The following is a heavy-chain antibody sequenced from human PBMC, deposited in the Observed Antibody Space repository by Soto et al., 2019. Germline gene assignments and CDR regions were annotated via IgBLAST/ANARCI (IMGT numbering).Heavy chain of an antibody. Sequence: TXKVSFKASGCTFSSYRINWLRQAPGQGLEWVGGIVPTYRTADYAQKFQGRVTITADESARTAYMELRSLKSQDTAVYYCARDSGAKLSSSWGQGTLVTVSS. CDR3: ARDSGAKLSSS. CDR2: IVPTYRTA. V-gene: IGHV1-69*13. J-gene: IGHJ4*02. CDR1: GCTFSSYR. D-gene: IGHD6-13*01.